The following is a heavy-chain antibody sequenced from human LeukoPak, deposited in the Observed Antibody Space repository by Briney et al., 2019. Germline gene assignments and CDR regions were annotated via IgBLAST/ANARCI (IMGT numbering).Heavy chain of an antibody. CDR2: IYYSGST. CDR1: GGSISSGGYY. CDR3: ATVNGDYWFDP. V-gene: IGHV4-31*03. Sequence: PSETLSLTCTVSGGSISSGGYYWSWIRQHPGKSLEWIGYIYYSGSTYYNPSLKSRVTISVDTSKNQFSLKLSSVTAADTAVYYCATVNGDYWFDPWGQGTLVTVSS. J-gene: IGHJ5*02. D-gene: IGHD4-17*01.